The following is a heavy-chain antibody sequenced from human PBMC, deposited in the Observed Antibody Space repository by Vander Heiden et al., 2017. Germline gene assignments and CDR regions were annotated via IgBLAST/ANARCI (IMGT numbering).Heavy chain of an antibody. V-gene: IGHV3-30*04. CDR1: GFTFGSYA. J-gene: IGHJ4*02. Sequence: QVQLVESGGGVFQPGGSLSLSCPAPGFTFGSYAMHWVRQAPGKGLEWVAVISYDGSNKYYADSVKGRFTISRDNSKNTLYLQMNSLRAEDTAVYYCARDPSIAYCGGDCYVLDYWGQGTLVTVSS. D-gene: IGHD2-21*02. CDR2: ISYDGSNK. CDR3: ARDPSIAYCGGDCYVLDY.